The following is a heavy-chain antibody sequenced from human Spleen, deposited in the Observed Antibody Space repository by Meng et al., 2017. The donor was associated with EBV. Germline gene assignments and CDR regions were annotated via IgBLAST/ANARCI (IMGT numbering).Heavy chain of an antibody. CDR3: ARGRFYLDS. Sequence: VQLVQSGPEVKKPGASVKVSCKASGYTFTTEGITWVRQAPGQGLEWMGWISPHNGNTNYAQTLQGRVTMTTDTSTSTAYLELRSLRSDDTAVYYCARGRFYLDSWGQGTLVTVSS. CDR1: GYTFTTEG. D-gene: IGHD3-16*01. CDR2: ISPHNGNT. J-gene: IGHJ4*02. V-gene: IGHV1-18*01.